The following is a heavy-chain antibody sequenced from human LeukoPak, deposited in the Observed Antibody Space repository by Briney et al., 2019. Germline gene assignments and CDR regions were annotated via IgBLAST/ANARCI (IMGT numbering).Heavy chain of an antibody. Sequence: SETLSLTCTVYGGSFSGYYWSWIRQPPGKGLEWIGEINHSGSTNYNPSLKSRVTISVDTSKNQFSLKLSSVTAADTAVYYCARGGDCSGGSCYSWWAFDYWGQGTLVTVSS. CDR1: GGSFSGYY. CDR2: INHSGST. V-gene: IGHV4-34*01. CDR3: ARGGDCSGGSCYSWWAFDY. J-gene: IGHJ4*02. D-gene: IGHD2-15*01.